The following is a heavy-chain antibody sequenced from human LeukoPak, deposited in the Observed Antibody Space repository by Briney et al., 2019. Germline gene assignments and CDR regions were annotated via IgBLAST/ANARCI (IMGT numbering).Heavy chain of an antibody. CDR2: INDSGST. CDR3: ARGFGGDAFDI. V-gene: IGHV4-34*01. D-gene: IGHD3-10*01. CDR1: GGSFSGYY. J-gene: IGHJ3*02. Sequence: SETLSLTCAVYGGSFSGYYWSWIRQPPGRGLEWIGGINDSGSTNNNPSLKSRVTISVDTSKNQFSLNLSSVTAADTAVYYCARGFGGDAFDIWGQGTVVTVSS.